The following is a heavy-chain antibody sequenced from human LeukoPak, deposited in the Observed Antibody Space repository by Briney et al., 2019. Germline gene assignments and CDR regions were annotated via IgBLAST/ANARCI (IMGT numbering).Heavy chain of an antibody. V-gene: IGHV3-30-3*01. CDR3: AKGLSIASSFFDY. Sequence: PGGSLRLSCAASGFTFSSHAMHWVRQAPGKGLEWVAVTAYDGNNKYYADSVKGRFTISRDNSKNTLYLQMNSLRAEDTAVYFCAKGLSIASSFFDYWGQGTRVTVSS. D-gene: IGHD3-3*02. J-gene: IGHJ4*02. CDR2: TAYDGNNK. CDR1: GFTFSSHA.